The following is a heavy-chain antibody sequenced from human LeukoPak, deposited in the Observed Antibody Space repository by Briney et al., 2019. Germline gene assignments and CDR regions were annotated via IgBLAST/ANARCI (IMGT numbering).Heavy chain of an antibody. V-gene: IGHV3-74*01. D-gene: IGHD6-13*01. J-gene: IGHJ2*01. CDR2: INNDGRRA. CDR3: AKDRSSSWYHNWYFDL. CDR1: GLTLSNYG. Sequence: GGSLRLSCAASGLTLSNYGMRWVRQAPGKGLVWVSYINNDGRRATYADSVKGRFTISRDNAKNTLYLQMNSLRADDTAVYYCAKDRSSSWYHNWYFDLWGRGTMVTVSS.